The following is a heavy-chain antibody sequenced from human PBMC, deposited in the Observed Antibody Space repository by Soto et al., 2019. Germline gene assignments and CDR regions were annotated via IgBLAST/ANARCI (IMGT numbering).Heavy chain of an antibody. V-gene: IGHV3-53*01. CDR1: GLPVAGSY. CDR2: IYNDGTT. CDR3: VRPLPSGQTHARDV. D-gene: IGHD3-10*01. Sequence: GGSLRLSCVASGLPVAGSYMAWVRQAPGKGLEWASVIYNDGTTYYSQSVEGRFTISRDTSKNTLYLQMDRLGDEDTAVYYCVRPLPSGQTHARDVWGQGTTVTVSS. J-gene: IGHJ6*02.